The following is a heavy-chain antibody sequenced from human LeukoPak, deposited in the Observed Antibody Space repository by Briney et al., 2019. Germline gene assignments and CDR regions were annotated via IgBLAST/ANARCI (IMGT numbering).Heavy chain of an antibody. Sequence: SETLSLTCTVSGGSISSSSYYWGWIRQPPGKGLEWIGSIYYSGSTYYNPSLKSRVTISVDTSKNQFSLKLSSVTAADTAVYCCARGRVVVAATQYYFDYWGQGTLVTVSS. CDR1: GGSISSSSYY. CDR2: IYYSGST. D-gene: IGHD2-15*01. J-gene: IGHJ4*02. CDR3: ARGRVVVAATQYYFDY. V-gene: IGHV4-39*01.